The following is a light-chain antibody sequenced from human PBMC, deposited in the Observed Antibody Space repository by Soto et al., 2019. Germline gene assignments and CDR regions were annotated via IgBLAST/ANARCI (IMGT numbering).Light chain of an antibody. CDR1: QSISDL. CDR2: KAS. Sequence: DIQMTQSPSTLSASVGDRVTITCRASQSISDLLAWYQQKPGKAPKLLIYKASSLKSGVPSRFSGSGSGTEYTLTISSLQPDDFATDDCQQYNGYWTFGQGTKVEIK. CDR3: QQYNGYWT. J-gene: IGKJ1*01. V-gene: IGKV1-5*03.